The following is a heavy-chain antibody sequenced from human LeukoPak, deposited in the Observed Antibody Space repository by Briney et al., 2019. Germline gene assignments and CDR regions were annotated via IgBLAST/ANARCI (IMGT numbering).Heavy chain of an antibody. CDR3: ARGDIVTATNFEY. V-gene: IGHV3-30*04. J-gene: IGHJ4*02. D-gene: IGHD1-26*01. CDR2: ISYDGSNK. CDR1: RFAFSNYA. Sequence: GRPLRLSCAASRFAFSNYAMHWVRQTPGKGLEWVALISYDGSNKYYADSVKGRLTISRDNSKNTLYLQMNSLRAEDTALYFCARGDIVTATNFEYWGQGTLVTVSS.